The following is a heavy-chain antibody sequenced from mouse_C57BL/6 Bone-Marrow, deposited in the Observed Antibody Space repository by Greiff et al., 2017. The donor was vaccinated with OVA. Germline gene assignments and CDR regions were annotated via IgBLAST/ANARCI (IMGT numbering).Heavy chain of an antibody. V-gene: IGHV1-22*01. CDR2: INPNNGGT. CDR3: ARRYYGSSYRDYAMDY. D-gene: IGHD1-1*01. CDR1: GYTFTDYN. J-gene: IGHJ4*01. Sequence: EVQLQQSGPELVKPGASVKLSCKASGYTFTDYNMHWVKQSHGKSLEWIGYINPNNGGTSYNQKFKGKATLTVHKSSSTAYMELRSLTSEDSAVYDGARRYYGSSYRDYAMDYWGQGTSVTVSS.